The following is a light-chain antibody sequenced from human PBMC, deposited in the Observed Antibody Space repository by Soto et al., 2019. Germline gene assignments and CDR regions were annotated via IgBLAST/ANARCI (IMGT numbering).Light chain of an antibody. CDR3: XXXXXAPRT. J-gene: IGKJ1*01. CDR1: QGISNY. CDR2: AAS. V-gene: IGKV1-27*01. Sequence: DIQMTQSPSSLSASVGDRVTITCRASQGISNYLAWYQQKPGKVPKLLIYAASTLQSGVPSRFSGSGSGTDFTLTIXSXQXXXXXTXXXXXXXXAPRTFGQGTKVEIK.